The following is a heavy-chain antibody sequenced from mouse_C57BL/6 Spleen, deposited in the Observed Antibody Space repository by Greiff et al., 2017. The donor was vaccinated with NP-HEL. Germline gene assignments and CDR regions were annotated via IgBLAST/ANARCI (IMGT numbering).Heavy chain of an antibody. V-gene: IGHV1-26*01. CDR1: GYTFTDYY. CDR3: ARIYDGYYGYAMDY. CDR2: INPNNGGT. J-gene: IGHJ4*01. D-gene: IGHD2-3*01. Sequence: VQLQQSGPELVKPGASVKISCKASGYTFTDYYMNWVKQSHGKSLEWIGDINPNNGGTSYNQKFKGKATLTVDKSSSTAYMELRSLTSEDSAVYYCARIYDGYYGYAMDYWGQGTSVTVSS.